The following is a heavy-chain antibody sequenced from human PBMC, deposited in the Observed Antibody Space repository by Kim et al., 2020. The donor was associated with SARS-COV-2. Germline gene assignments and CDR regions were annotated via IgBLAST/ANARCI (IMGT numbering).Heavy chain of an antibody. CDR3: GRNYYYGMDV. V-gene: IGHV3-74*01. CDR1: GFSFSSYW. J-gene: IGHJ6*02. CDR2: ISRDGTTT. Sequence: GGSLRLSCAASGFSFSSYWMHWVRQAPGKGLEWVSFISRDGTTTTYADSVKGRFTLSRDNARNTLHLQMNSLRAEDTAVYYCGRNYYYGMDVWGQGTTVTVSS.